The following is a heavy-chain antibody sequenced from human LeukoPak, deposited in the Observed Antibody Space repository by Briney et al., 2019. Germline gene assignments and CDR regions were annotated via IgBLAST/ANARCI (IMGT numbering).Heavy chain of an antibody. Sequence: ASVKVSCKASGYTFTSYDINWVRQATGQGLEWMGWMNPNSGNTGYAQKFQGRVTMTRNTSISSAYMELSSLRSEDTAVYYCARGPLWGAVTGTDYWGQGTLVTVSS. V-gene: IGHV1-8*01. CDR3: ARGPLWGAVTGTDY. D-gene: IGHD6-19*01. CDR1: GYTFTSYD. J-gene: IGHJ4*02. CDR2: MNPNSGNT.